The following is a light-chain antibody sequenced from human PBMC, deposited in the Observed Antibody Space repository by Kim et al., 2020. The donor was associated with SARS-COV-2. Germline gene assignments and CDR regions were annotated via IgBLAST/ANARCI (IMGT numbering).Light chain of an antibody. CDR2: AAS. V-gene: IGKV1-8*01. CDR3: QQYYSYPYT. J-gene: IGKJ2*01. Sequence: SASTGDRVTITCRASQGISSYLAWYQQKPGKAPKLLIYAASTLQSGVPSRFSGSGSGTDFTLTISCLQSEDFATYYCQQYYSYPYTFGQATKLEI. CDR1: QGISSY.